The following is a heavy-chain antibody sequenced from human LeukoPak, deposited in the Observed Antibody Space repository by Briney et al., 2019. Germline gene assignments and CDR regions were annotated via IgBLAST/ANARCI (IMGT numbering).Heavy chain of an antibody. J-gene: IGHJ4*02. V-gene: IGHV1-2*02. Sequence: ASVKVSCKASGYTFTAYYMHWLRQAPGQGLEWMGWINPNSGGTNYAQNFQGRVTMTRDTSISTAYMELSRLRSDDTAVYYCPSDLWGVGPSLVGYYFDHWGQGTLVTVSS. CDR3: PSDLWGVGPSLVGYYFDH. CDR2: INPNSGGT. D-gene: IGHD1-26*01. CDR1: GYTFTAYY.